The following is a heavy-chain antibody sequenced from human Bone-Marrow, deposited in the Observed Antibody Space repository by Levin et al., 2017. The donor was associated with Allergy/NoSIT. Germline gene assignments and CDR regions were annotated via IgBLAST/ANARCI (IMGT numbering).Heavy chain of an antibody. V-gene: IGHV3-9*01. CDR2: ISWNRGNI. CDR3: AKGRTHENDIAGF. CDR1: GFIFGDYA. Sequence: GGSLRLSCAASGFIFGDYAMFWVRQAPGKGLEWVSGISWNRGNIGYAAPVKGRSTISRDNAEKSLHLQMNSLTPEDTAVDYCAKGRTHENDIAGFWGQGTLVTVSA. D-gene: IGHD2-15*01. J-gene: IGHJ4*02.